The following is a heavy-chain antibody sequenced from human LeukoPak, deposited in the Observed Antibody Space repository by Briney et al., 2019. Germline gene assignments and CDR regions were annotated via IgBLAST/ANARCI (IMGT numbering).Heavy chain of an antibody. J-gene: IGHJ6*02. CDR2: ISSSGSTI. CDR3: AREDIVVVPADTPHYYYYGMDV. CDR1: RFTFSSYE. V-gene: IGHV3-48*03. D-gene: IGHD2-2*01. Sequence: GGSLRLSCAASRFTFSSYEMNWVRQAPGKGLEWVSYISSSGSTIYYADSVKGRFTISRDNAKNSLYLQMNSLRAEDTAVYYCAREDIVVVPADTPHYYYYGMDVWGQGTTVTVSS.